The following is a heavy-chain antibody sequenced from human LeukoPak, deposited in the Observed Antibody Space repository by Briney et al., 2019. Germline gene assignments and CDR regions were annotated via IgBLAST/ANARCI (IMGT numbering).Heavy chain of an antibody. D-gene: IGHD6-13*01. CDR1: GYTFTSYG. CDR2: ISAYNGNT. V-gene: IGHV1-18*01. J-gene: IGHJ4*02. Sequence: GASVKVSCKASGYTFTSYGISWVRQAPGQGLEWMGWISAYNGNTNYAQKLQGRVTMTTDTSTSTAYMELRSLRSDDTAVYYCARGGLGIAAAGNRIPPVGQWELLSRSLGYWGQGTLVTVSS. CDR3: ARGGLGIAAAGNRIPPVGQWELLSRSLGY.